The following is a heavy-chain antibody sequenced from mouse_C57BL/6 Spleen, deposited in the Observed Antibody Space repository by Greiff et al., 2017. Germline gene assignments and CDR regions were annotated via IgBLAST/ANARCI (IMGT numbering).Heavy chain of an antibody. J-gene: IGHJ4*01. CDR1: GYAFTNYL. Sequence: VQLQQSGAELVRPGTSVKVSCKASGYAFTNYLIEWVKQRPGQGLEWIGVINPGSGGTNYNEKFKGKATLTADKSSSTAYMQLSSLTSEDSAFYFCARSGEGAMDYWGQGTSVTVSS. CDR2: INPGSGGT. CDR3: ARSGEGAMDY. V-gene: IGHV1-54*01. D-gene: IGHD3-1*01.